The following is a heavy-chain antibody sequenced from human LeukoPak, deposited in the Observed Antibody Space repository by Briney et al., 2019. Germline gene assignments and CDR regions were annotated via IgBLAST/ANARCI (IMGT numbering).Heavy chain of an antibody. CDR3: ARVSTIFGVDYFDY. CDR2: IYTSGST. Sequence: PSETLSLTCTVSGGSISSGSYYWSWIRQPAGKGLEWIGRIYTSGSTNYNPSLKSRVTISVDTSKNQFSLKLSSVTAADTAVYYCARVSTIFGVDYFDYWGQGTLVTVSS. D-gene: IGHD3-3*01. V-gene: IGHV4-61*02. J-gene: IGHJ4*02. CDR1: GGSISSGSYY.